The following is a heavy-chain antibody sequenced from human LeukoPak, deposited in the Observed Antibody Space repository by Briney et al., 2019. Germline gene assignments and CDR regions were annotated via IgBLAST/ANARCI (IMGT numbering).Heavy chain of an antibody. Sequence: GGSLRLSCATSGFTFSNFAMHWVRQAPGKGLEWVAVISYDGNNKYYADSVKGRFTISRDNSENTLYLQVNSLRAEDTAVYYCARDRGNWFDPWGQGTLVTVSS. CDR2: ISYDGNNK. CDR1: GFTFSNFA. J-gene: IGHJ5*02. D-gene: IGHD3-16*01. CDR3: ARDRGNWFDP. V-gene: IGHV3-30-3*01.